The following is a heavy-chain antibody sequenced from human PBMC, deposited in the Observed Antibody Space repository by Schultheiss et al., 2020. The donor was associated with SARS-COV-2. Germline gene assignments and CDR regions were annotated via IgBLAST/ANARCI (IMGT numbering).Heavy chain of an antibody. CDR1: GGSISSGSYY. J-gene: IGHJ4*02. Sequence: SETLSLTCTVSGGSISSGSYYWSWIRQPAGKGLEWIGRIYTSGSTNYNPSLKSRVTISVDTSKNQFSLKLSSVTAADTAVYYCARVYGDYGGNGPDYWGQGTLVTVSS. D-gene: IGHD4-23*01. V-gene: IGHV4-61*02. CDR3: ARVYGDYGGNGPDY. CDR2: IYTSGST.